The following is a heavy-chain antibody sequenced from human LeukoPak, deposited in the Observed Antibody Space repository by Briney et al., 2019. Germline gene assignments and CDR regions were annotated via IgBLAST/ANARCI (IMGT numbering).Heavy chain of an antibody. V-gene: IGHV3-9*01. Sequence: PGRSLRLSCAASGFTFDDYAMHWVRQAPGKGLEWVSGISWNSGSIGYADSVKGRFTISRGNAKNSLYLQMNSLRAEDTALYYCAKDSRYSSGGNFDYWGQGTLVTVSS. CDR2: ISWNSGSI. CDR1: GFTFDDYA. J-gene: IGHJ4*02. CDR3: AKDSRYSSGGNFDY. D-gene: IGHD6-19*01.